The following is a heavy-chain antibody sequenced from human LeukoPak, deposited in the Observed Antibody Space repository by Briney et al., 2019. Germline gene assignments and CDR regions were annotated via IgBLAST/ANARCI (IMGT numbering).Heavy chain of an antibody. Sequence: GSLRLSCAASGFTFSSYGMHWVRQAPGKGLEWVAVIWYDGSNKYYADSVKGRFTISRDNSKNTLYLQMNSLRAEDTAVYYCARDRNDYDFWSGYYGRYYYYGMDVWGQGTTVTVSS. CDR2: IWYDGSNK. V-gene: IGHV3-33*01. J-gene: IGHJ6*02. D-gene: IGHD3-3*01. CDR1: GFTFSSYG. CDR3: ARDRNDYDFWSGYYGRYYYYGMDV.